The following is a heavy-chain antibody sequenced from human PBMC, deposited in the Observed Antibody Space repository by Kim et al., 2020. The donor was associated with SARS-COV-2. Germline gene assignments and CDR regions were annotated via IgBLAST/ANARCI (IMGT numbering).Heavy chain of an antibody. CDR3: VKGRGGAYDY. Sequence: NDYALSVKRRVTINPATSKNQFSLQLTSVTPEDTAMYYCVKGRGGAYDYWGQGTLVTVSS. V-gene: IGHV6-1*01. CDR2: N. D-gene: IGHD1-26*01. J-gene: IGHJ4*02.